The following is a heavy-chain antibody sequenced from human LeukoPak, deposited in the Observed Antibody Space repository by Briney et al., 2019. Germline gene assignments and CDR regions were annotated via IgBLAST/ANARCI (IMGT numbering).Heavy chain of an antibody. CDR1: GYTFPDYF. J-gene: IGHJ4*02. Sequence: ASVKVSCKASGYTFPDYFMHWVRQAPGQGLEWMGWINPNSGGTSYAQKFQGRVTMTRDTSVTTAYMDPGRLRSDDTAVYYCARGRAGDYFDSWGQGTLVTVSS. CDR3: ARGRAGDYFDS. V-gene: IGHV1-2*02. CDR2: INPNSGGT.